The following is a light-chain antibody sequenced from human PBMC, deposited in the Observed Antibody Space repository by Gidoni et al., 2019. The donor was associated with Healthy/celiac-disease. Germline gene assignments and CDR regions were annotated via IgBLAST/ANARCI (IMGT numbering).Light chain of an antibody. CDR1: QSVSSSY. Sequence: ESVLTQSPGTLSVSPGERATLSCRASQSVSSSYFAWYQQKPGQAPRLLIYGASSRATGLPDRFSGSGSGTDFTLTISRLEPEDFALYYCQQYGSSPTTFXQXTKVEIK. V-gene: IGKV3-20*01. CDR2: GAS. J-gene: IGKJ1*01. CDR3: QQYGSSPTT.